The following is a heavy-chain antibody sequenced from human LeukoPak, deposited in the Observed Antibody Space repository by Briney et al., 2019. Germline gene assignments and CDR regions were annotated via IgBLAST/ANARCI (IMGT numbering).Heavy chain of an antibody. Sequence: SETLSLTCTLSGGAISSTSYYWLWVRQPPAKLLLRIGRNYYRGSTYYTPSLKSRVTISVDTSKIQFSLKLSSVTAADTAVYYCARHPYQLLWLSWLDPWGQGTLVTVSS. CDR3: ARHPYQLLWLSWLDP. CDR2: NYYRGST. CDR1: GGAISSTSYY. V-gene: IGHV4-39*01. J-gene: IGHJ5*02. D-gene: IGHD2-2*01.